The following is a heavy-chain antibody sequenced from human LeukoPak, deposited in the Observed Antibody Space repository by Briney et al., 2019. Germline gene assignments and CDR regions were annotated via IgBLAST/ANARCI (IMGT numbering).Heavy chain of an antibody. CDR3: ARRAYYDSSGYKPTAGYFDL. V-gene: IGHV4-4*08. CDR2: ICANGIT. D-gene: IGHD3-22*01. Sequence: SETLSLTCTVSGGSIFSYYWNWIRQSPGKGLEWVGYICANGITTYNPSLRSRGSISIDTSRNQFSLRLTSVTAADTATYYCARRAYYDSSGYKPTAGYFDLWGRGTLVTVSS. CDR1: GGSIFSYY. J-gene: IGHJ2*01.